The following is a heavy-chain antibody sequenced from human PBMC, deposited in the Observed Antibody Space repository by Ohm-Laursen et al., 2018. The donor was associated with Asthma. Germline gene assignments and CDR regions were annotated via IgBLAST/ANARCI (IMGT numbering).Heavy chain of an antibody. D-gene: IGHD1-1*01. Sequence: GSLRLSCAASGFTFSSYSMNWVRQAPGKGLEWVSYITSYSSTTYYADSVKGRFTISRDNAKNSLYLQMYSLRAQDTAVYYCAVRTTSAGFDVWGQGTTVTVSS. CDR3: AVRTTSAGFDV. CDR2: ITSYSSTT. V-gene: IGHV3-48*01. J-gene: IGHJ6*02. CDR1: GFTFSSYS.